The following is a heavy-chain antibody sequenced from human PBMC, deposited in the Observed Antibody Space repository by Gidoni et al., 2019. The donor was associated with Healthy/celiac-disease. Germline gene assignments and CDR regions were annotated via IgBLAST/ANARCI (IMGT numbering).Heavy chain of an antibody. D-gene: IGHD2-21*02. V-gene: IGHV4-59*01. CDR3: ARVGCGGDCYGGPHFDY. J-gene: IGHJ4*02. CDR1: GGSISSYY. Sequence: QVQLQESGPGLVKPSETLSLTCTVPGGSISSYYWSWIRQPPGKGLEWIGYIYYSGSTNYNPSLKSRVTISADTSKNQFSLKLSSVTAADTAVYYCARVGCGGDCYGGPHFDYWGQGTLVTVSS. CDR2: IYYSGST.